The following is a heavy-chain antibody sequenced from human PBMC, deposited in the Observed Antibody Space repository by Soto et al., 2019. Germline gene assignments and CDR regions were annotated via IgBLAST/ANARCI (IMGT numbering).Heavy chain of an antibody. CDR2: INAGNGDT. D-gene: IGHD3-9*01. CDR1: GYTFTRNA. V-gene: IGHV1-3*01. CDR3: ARSETDYSTFDY. J-gene: IGHJ4*02. Sequence: QVQLVQSGAEVKKPGASVKVSCKASGYTFTRNAIHWVRQAPGQRLEWIGRINAGNGDTKYSQKFQGRVTITRDTAASAAYMELSPLGSEDTSVYFCARSETDYSTFDYLGQGTLVTVSS.